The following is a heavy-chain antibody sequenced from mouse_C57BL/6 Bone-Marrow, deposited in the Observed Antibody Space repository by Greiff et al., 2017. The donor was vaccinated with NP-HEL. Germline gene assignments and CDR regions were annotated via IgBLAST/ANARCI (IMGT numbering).Heavy chain of an antibody. CDR1: GFSLTSYG. J-gene: IGHJ1*03. D-gene: IGHD1-1*01. Sequence: QVHVKQSGPGLVQPSQSLSITCTVSGFSLTSYGVHWVRQSPGKGLEWLGVIWSGGSTDYNAAFISRLSISKDNSKSQVFFKMNSLQADDTAIYYCARGDYYGSTYWYFDVWGTGTTVTVSS. CDR3: ARGDYYGSTYWYFDV. V-gene: IGHV2-2*01. CDR2: IWSGGST.